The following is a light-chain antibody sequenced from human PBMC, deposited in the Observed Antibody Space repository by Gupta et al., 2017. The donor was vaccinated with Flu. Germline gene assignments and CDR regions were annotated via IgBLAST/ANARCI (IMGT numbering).Light chain of an antibody. J-gene: IGKJ2*01. CDR3: QQSDSTPNT. V-gene: IGKV1-39*01. CDR2: GAS. Sequence: DIRMTQSPSSLSASIGDRVTITCRASQSISTYLNWYQQKPGKAPKLLIYGASSLQGGVPSKFSGSGSGTGFTLTISSLQPEDFATYYCQQSDSTPNTFGQGTKLEIE. CDR1: QSISTY.